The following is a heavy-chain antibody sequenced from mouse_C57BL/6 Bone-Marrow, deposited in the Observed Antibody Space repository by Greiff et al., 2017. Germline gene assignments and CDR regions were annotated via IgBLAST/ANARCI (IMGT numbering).Heavy chain of an antibody. J-gene: IGHJ4*01. CDR1: GYTFTSYW. CDR2: INPSSGYT. CDR3: ERGGYCSYAMDG. Sequence: QVQLQQSGAELAKPGASVKLSCKASGYTFTSYWMHWVKQRPGQGLEWIGYINPSSGYTKYNQKFKDKATLTADTSSSTAYMQLSSLTYEDYAVYCCERGGYCSYAMDGWGKGTSVTVSA. D-gene: IGHD2-3*01. V-gene: IGHV1-7*01.